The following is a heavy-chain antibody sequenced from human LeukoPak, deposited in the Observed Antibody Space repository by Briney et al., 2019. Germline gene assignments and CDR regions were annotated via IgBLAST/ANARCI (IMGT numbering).Heavy chain of an antibody. D-gene: IGHD4-23*01. J-gene: IGHJ4*02. CDR2: IKQDGSEK. Sequence: SGGSLRLSCAASGFTFSSYWMSWVRQAPGKGLEWVANIKQDGSEKYYVDSVKGRFTISRDNAKNSLYLQMNSLRAEDTAVYYCARAVVTPRGDYFDYWGQGTLVTVSS. CDR3: ARAVVTPRGDYFDY. V-gene: IGHV3-7*01. CDR1: GFTFSSYW.